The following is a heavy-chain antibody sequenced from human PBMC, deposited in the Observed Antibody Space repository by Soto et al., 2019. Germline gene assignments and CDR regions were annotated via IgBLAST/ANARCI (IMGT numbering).Heavy chain of an antibody. CDR1: GYTFTSYY. D-gene: IGHD2-21*02. CDR2: VNPSGGHT. Sequence: GASVKVSCKASGYTFTSYYIHWVRQAPGQGLEWMGTVNPSGGHTTYAQHFLGRVTMTRDTSTSTLYMELTSLTSDDTAIYYCARGGHVVVVTAALDYWGQGTLVTVSS. J-gene: IGHJ4*02. V-gene: IGHV1-46*01. CDR3: ARGGHVVVVTAALDY.